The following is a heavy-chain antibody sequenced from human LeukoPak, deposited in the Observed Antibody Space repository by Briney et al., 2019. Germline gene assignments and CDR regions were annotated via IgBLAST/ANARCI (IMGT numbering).Heavy chain of an antibody. J-gene: IGHJ4*02. V-gene: IGHV3-21*01. Sequence: GGSLRLSCAASGFTFSTYSMNWVRQAPGKGLEWVSYITSSSSYIYYADSVKGRFTISRDNAKNSLYLQMNSLRAEDTAVYYCARDTSGYTFDDWGQGTLVTVSS. CDR2: ITSSSSYI. CDR1: GFTFSTYS. CDR3: ARDTSGYTFDD. D-gene: IGHD5-18*01.